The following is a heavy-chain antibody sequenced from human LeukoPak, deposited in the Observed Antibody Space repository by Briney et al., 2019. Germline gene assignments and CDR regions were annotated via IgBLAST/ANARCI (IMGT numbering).Heavy chain of an antibody. J-gene: IGHJ4*02. D-gene: IGHD1-14*01. CDR3: ARALVSLNPLPSDY. V-gene: IGHV1-46*01. CDR1: GYTLTTYY. Sequence: ASVKVSCKASGYTLTTYYMHWVRQAPGQGLEWMGIINPGGGSTSYAQKFQGRVTMTTDTSTSTVYMEVSSLRSEDTAVYYCARALVSLNPLPSDYWGQGTLVTVSS. CDR2: INPGGGST.